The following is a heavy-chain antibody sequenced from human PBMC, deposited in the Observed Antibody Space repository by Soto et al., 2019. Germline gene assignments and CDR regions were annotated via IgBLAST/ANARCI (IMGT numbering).Heavy chain of an antibody. V-gene: IGHV4-34*01. J-gene: IGHJ4*02. CDR2: INYSGNT. CDR3: ARQEEMARIPWYFDY. Sequence: SETXSLTCAVYGGPFSGYYWTWIRQPPGTGLEWIGEINYSGNTNYNPSLKSRVTISVDTSKNQFSLKLSSVTAADTAVYYCARQEEMARIPWYFDYWGQGTLVTVSS. D-gene: IGHD5-12*01. CDR1: GGPFSGYY.